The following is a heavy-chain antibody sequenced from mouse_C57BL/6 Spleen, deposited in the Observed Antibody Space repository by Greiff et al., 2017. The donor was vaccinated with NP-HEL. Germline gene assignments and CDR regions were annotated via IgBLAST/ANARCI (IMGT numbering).Heavy chain of an antibody. V-gene: IGHV1-82*01. CDR2: IYPGDGDT. Sequence: QVQLKQSGPELVKPGASVKISCKASGYAFSSSWMNWVKQRPGKGLEWIGRIYPGDGDTNYNGKFKGKATLTADKSSSTAYMQLSSLTSEDSAVYFCARAEGGYYGSNFDVWGTGTTVTVSS. J-gene: IGHJ1*03. CDR3: ARAEGGYYGSNFDV. D-gene: IGHD1-1*01. CDR1: GYAFSSSW.